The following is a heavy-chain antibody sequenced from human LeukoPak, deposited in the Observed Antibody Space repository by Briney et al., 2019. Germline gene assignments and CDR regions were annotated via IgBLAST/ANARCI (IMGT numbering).Heavy chain of an antibody. Sequence: GGSLTLSCVASRFTFSTFWMAGVRQAPGQGLEWVANMKQDGSAKHYVDSVKGRFTISRDNAKNSLYLQMNSLRAEDTAVYYCAKDVDGNLDYWGQGTLVTVSS. V-gene: IGHV3-7*04. CDR1: RFTFSTFW. J-gene: IGHJ4*02. CDR3: AKDVDGNLDY. CDR2: MKQDGSAK. D-gene: IGHD1-14*01.